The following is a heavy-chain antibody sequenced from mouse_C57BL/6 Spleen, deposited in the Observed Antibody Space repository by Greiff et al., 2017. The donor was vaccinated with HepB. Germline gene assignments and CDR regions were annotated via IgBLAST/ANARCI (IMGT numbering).Heavy chain of an antibody. J-gene: IGHJ1*03. Sequence: VKLVESGPELVKPGASVKISCKASGYAFSSSWMNWVKQRPGKGLEWIGRIYPGDGDTNYNGKFKGKATLTADKSSSTAYMQLSSLTSEDSAVYFCARPAVVAPYWYFDVWGTGTTVTVSS. D-gene: IGHD1-1*01. CDR1: GYAFSSSW. V-gene: IGHV1-82*01. CDR3: ARPAVVAPYWYFDV. CDR2: IYPGDGDT.